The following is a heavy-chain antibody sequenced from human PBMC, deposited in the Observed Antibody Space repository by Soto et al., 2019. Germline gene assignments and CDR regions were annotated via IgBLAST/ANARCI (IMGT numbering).Heavy chain of an antibody. CDR3: ASGGNWFDP. J-gene: IGHJ5*02. V-gene: IGHV4-59*01. CDR2: MYYNGNI. D-gene: IGHD3-16*01. CDR1: GGSISNYY. Sequence: SETLSLTCNVSGGSISNYYWTWIRQSPEKGLEWIGYMYYNGNINYNPSLKSRVTISIDTSKNQFSLTLKSVTAADTAVYYCASGGNWFDPWGQGVLVT.